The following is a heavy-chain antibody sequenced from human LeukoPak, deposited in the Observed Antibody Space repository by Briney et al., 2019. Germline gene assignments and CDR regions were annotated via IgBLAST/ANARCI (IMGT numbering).Heavy chain of an antibody. J-gene: IGHJ4*02. V-gene: IGHV3-30*02. Sequence: GGSLRLSCAASGFTFSSYGMHWVRQAPGKGLEWVAFIRYDGSKIFYADSVKGRFTISKDTSKNTLYLQMNSLRPEDTAVYYCAKDGSESVWGQGTLVTVSS. CDR1: GFTFSSYG. CDR3: AKDGSESV. CDR2: IRYDGSKI.